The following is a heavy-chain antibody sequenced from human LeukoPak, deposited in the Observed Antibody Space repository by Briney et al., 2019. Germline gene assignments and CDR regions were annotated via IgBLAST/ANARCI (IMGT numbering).Heavy chain of an antibody. CDR1: GGSISTYY. Sequence: SETLSLTCTVSGGSISTYYWSWIRQPAGKGLEWIGRVHSSGSTNYNPSLKSRVTISVDTSKNQFSLRLNSVTAADTAVYYCARGIAVAGRELDYWGQGTLVTVSS. D-gene: IGHD6-19*01. CDR3: ARGIAVAGRELDY. CDR2: VHSSGST. J-gene: IGHJ4*02. V-gene: IGHV4-4*07.